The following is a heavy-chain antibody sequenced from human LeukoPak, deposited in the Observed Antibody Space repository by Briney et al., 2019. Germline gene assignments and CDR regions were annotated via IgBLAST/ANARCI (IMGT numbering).Heavy chain of an antibody. CDR3: ARGRTYGSGSSLDFDY. D-gene: IGHD3-10*01. CDR1: GGSISSGDYY. Sequence: SETLSLTCTVSGGSISSGDYYWSWIRQPPGKGLEWIGYIYYSGSTYYNPSLKSRVTISVDTSKNQFSLKLSSVTAADTAVYYCARGRTYGSGSSLDFDYWGQGTLVTVSS. CDR2: IYYSGST. V-gene: IGHV4-30-4*01. J-gene: IGHJ4*02.